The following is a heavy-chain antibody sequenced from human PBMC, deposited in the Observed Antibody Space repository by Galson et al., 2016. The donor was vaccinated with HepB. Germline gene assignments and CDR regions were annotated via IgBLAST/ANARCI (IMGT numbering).Heavy chain of an antibody. D-gene: IGHD3-10*01. CDR1: GFTFSSYS. J-gene: IGHJ4*02. CDR2: ISSSSSTI. V-gene: IGHV3-48*02. CDR3: ASYDPRITMVRGAAPYYFDY. Sequence: SLRLSCAASGFTFSSYSMNWVRQAPGKGLEWVSYISSSSSTIYYAYAVKGRFTTSRDTAKNSLYLQMSRLRDEDTAVYYCASYDPRITMVRGAAPYYFDYWGQGTLVTVSS.